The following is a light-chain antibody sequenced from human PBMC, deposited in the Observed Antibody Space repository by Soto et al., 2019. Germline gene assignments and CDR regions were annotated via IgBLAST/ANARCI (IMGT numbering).Light chain of an antibody. V-gene: IGKV3-20*01. CDR1: QSVTSTY. CDR3: QQYGRSPGLLT. J-gene: IGKJ3*01. CDR2: DAS. Sequence: EIVLTQSPGTLSLSPGERVTLSCRASQSVTSTYLAWYQQKPGQAPRLLIYDASTRATGIPDRFSGSGSGTDFTITISRLEPEDFAVYYCQQYGRSPGLLTFGPGTKVDIK.